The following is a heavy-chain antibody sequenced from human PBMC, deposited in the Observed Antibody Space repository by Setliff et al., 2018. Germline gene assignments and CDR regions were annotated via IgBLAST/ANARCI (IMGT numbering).Heavy chain of an antibody. CDR3: ARHGLELRPYSNWFDP. Sequence: PGESLKISCKGSGYSFTSYWIGWVRQMPGKGLEWMGISYPGDSDPRYSPSFQGQVTISADKSISTAYLQRSSLKASDTAMYYCARHGLELRPYSNWFDPWGQGTLVTVSS. D-gene: IGHD1-7*01. CDR1: GYSFTSYW. V-gene: IGHV5-51*01. J-gene: IGHJ5*02. CDR2: SYPGDSDP.